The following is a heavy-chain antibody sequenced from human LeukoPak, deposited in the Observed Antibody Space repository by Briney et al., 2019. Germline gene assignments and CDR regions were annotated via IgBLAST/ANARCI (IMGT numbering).Heavy chain of an antibody. CDR2: IIPILGIA. CDR1: GGTFSSYA. V-gene: IGHV1-69*04. D-gene: IGHD3-22*01. Sequence: EASVKVSCKASGGTFSSYAISWVRQAPGQGLEWMGRIIPILGIANYAQKFQGRVTITADKSTSTAYMELSSLRSEDTAVYYCARDYYDSSGYYPSWGQGTLVTVSS. CDR3: ARDYYDSSGYYPS. J-gene: IGHJ4*02.